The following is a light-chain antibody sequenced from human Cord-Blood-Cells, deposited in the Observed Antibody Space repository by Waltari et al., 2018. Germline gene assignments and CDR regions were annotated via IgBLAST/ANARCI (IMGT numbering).Light chain of an antibody. CDR2: EVS. CDR3: CSYAGSWV. Sequence: QSALTQPASVSGSPGQSITISCTGTSSDVGSYNLVSWYQQHPGKAPKLMIYEVSKRPSGGSNRFSGSQSGNTASLTISGRQAEDEADYYCCSYAGSWVFGGGTKLTVL. V-gene: IGLV2-23*02. J-gene: IGLJ3*02. CDR1: SSDVGSYNL.